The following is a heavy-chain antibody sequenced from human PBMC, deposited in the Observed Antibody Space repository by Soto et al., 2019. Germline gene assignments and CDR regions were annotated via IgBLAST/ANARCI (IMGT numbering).Heavy chain of an antibody. CDR2: ISGSGGST. CDR1: GFTFSSYA. V-gene: IGHV3-23*01. J-gene: IGHJ6*02. Sequence: GGSLRLSCAASGFTFSSYAMSWVRQAPGKGLEWVSAISGSGGSTYYADSVKGRFTISRDNSKNTLYLQMNSLRAEDTAVYYCSKYQKSGYFFGLARYHHYGKVLSCQGITVSV. D-gene: IGHD3-10*01. CDR3: SKYQKSGYFFGLARYHHYGKVL.